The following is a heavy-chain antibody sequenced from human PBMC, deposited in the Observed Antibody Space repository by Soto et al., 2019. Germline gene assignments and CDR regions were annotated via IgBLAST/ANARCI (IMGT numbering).Heavy chain of an antibody. CDR3: VRDGSKTLREWFDP. CDR1: GATISKSF. V-gene: IGHV4-4*07. D-gene: IGHD3-10*01. Sequence: QVQLQESGPVLVKPSETLTLTCSVSGATISKSFWSCVRKPVGRGLVWMGRIYVTGTTDYNPSLRGRISMCVDIVKKTFSLRLTAVSAADTGVYYCVRDGSKTLREWFDPW. J-gene: IGHJ5*02. CDR2: IYVTGTT.